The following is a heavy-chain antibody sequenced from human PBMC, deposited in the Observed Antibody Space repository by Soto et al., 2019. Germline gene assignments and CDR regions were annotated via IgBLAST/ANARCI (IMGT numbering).Heavy chain of an antibody. V-gene: IGHV3-23*01. Sequence: PXGSLRLSCSASGFTFSSYAMSWVRQAPGKGLEWVSAISGSGGSTYYADSVKGRFTISRDNSKNTLYLQMNSLRAEDTAVYYCAKLGQLVYYYYYGMDVWGQGTTVTVSS. CDR3: AKLGQLVYYYYYGMDV. D-gene: IGHD6-6*01. CDR2: ISGSGGST. J-gene: IGHJ6*02. CDR1: GFTFSSYA.